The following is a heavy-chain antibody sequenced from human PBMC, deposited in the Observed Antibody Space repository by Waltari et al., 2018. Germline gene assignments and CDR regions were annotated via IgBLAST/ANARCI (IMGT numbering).Heavy chain of an antibody. D-gene: IGHD2-2*01. J-gene: IGHJ5*02. CDR3: AREVVPPHTIVVNWFDP. CDR2: ITTNTGNP. CDR1: GSTFTDYA. V-gene: IGHV7-4-1*02. Sequence: QVQLAQSGSELKKPGASVKISCKASGSTFTDYAINWWRQAPGQGLELMGWITTNTGNPTYAQGFTGRFVFSLDTSVSTAYLQITSLKTEDSAVYYCAREVVPPHTIVVNWFDPWGQGTLVTVSS.